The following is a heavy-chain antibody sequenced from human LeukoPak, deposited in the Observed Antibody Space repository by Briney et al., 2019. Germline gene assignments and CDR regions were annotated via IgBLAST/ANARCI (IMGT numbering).Heavy chain of an antibody. Sequence: PGGSLRLSCAASGFTFSSYAMSWVRQAPGKGLEWVSAISGSGGSTCYADSVKGRFTISRDNSKNTLYLQMNSLRAEDTAIYYCAKNGDRGAYCTGGTCYPYFYYYMDVWGKGTTVTI. CDR2: ISGSGGST. J-gene: IGHJ6*03. V-gene: IGHV3-23*01. D-gene: IGHD2-15*01. CDR1: GFTFSSYA. CDR3: AKNGDRGAYCTGGTCYPYFYYYMDV.